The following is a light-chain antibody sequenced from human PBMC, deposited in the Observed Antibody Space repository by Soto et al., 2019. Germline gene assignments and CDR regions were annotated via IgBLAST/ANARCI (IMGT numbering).Light chain of an antibody. V-gene: IGLV2-23*01. Sequence: QSALTQPASVSGSPGQSITISCTGTSSDVGNYNLVSWYQQHPGKAPKLMIYEGSKRPSGVSNRFSGSKSGNMASLTISGLQAEDEADYYCCSYAGSSTSVVFGGGTKLTVL. CDR3: CSYAGSSTSVV. CDR2: EGS. CDR1: SSDVGNYNL. J-gene: IGLJ2*01.